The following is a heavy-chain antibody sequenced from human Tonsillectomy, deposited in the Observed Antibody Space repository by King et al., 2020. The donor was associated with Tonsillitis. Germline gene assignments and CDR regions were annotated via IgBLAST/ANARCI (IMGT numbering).Heavy chain of an antibody. V-gene: IGHV4-59*08. Sequence: QLQESGPGLVKPSETLSLTCTVSGGSISSYYWSWIRQPPGKGLEWIGYNYGRGGTNYNPSLKSRVTMSMDTSKNQFSLKLSSVTAADTALYYCARQGRYSYGDLDYWGQGTLVTVSS. CDR2: NYGRGGT. D-gene: IGHD5-18*01. J-gene: IGHJ4*02. CDR1: GGSISSYY. CDR3: ARQGRYSYGDLDY.